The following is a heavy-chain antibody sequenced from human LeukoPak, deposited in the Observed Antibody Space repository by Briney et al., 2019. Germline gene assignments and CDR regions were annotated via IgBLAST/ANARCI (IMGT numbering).Heavy chain of an antibody. Sequence: GGSLRLSCAASGFTFSSYEMNWVRQAPGKGLEWVSYISSSGSTIHYADSVKGRFTISRDNAKNSLYLQTNSLRAEDTAVYYCAELGITMIGGVWGKGTTVTISS. CDR3: AELGITMIGGV. J-gene: IGHJ6*04. V-gene: IGHV3-48*03. CDR2: ISSSGSTI. CDR1: GFTFSSYE. D-gene: IGHD3-10*02.